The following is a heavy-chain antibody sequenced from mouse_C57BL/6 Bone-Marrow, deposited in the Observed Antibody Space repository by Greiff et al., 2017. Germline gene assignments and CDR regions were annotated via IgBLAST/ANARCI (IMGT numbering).Heavy chain of an antibody. Sequence: QVHVKQSGAELVKPGASVKLSCKASGYTFTSYWMHWVKQRPGRGLEWIGRIDPNSGGTKYNEKFKSKATLTVDKPSSTAYMQLSSLTSEDSAVYYCARSGYDGLHYYAMDYWGQGTSVTVSS. CDR3: ARSGYDGLHYYAMDY. CDR1: GYTFTSYW. J-gene: IGHJ4*01. D-gene: IGHD2-3*01. V-gene: IGHV1-72*01. CDR2: IDPNSGGT.